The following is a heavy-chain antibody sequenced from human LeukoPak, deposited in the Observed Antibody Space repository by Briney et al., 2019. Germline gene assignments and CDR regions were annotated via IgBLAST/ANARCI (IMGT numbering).Heavy chain of an antibody. Sequence: GSSVNLSCKASGGTGTIYAISWVRHAPRHSLEWVVGSIAIPGIAKYAQKFQCRVTITADKSTSTAYMELSSLRSEDTAVYYCARGAAAGTSGFQHWGQGTLVTVSS. V-gene: IGHV1-69*04. CDR3: ARGAAAGTSGFQH. CDR2: SIAIPGIA. CDR1: GGTGTIYA. J-gene: IGHJ1*01. D-gene: IGHD6-13*01.